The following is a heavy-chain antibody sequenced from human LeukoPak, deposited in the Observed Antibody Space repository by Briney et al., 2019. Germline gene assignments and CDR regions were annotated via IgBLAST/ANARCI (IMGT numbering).Heavy chain of an antibody. CDR1: GGSFSDYS. J-gene: IGHJ4*02. V-gene: IGHV4-34*01. Sequence: PSETLSLTCAVYGGSFSDYSWTWIRQPPGKGLEWIGEINHSGSTNYNPSLKSRVTISVDTSKNQFSLKLSSVTAADTAVYYCARHKGLGYYDSSGYFDYWGQGTLVTVSS. CDR3: ARHKGLGYYDSSGYFDY. D-gene: IGHD3-22*01. CDR2: INHSGST.